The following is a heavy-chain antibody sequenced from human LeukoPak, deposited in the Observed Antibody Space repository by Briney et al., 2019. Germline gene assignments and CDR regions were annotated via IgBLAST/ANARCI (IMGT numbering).Heavy chain of an antibody. CDR1: GVTFSNAL. CDR2: ISDSGGST. Sequence: GGSLRLSCAASGVTFSNALMSWVRQAPGKGLEWVSAISDSGGSTYHADSVKGRFTISRDTSKNTLFLQMNSPRVEDTAVYYCAVGDYADYWGQGTLVTVSS. J-gene: IGHJ4*02. CDR3: AVGDYADY. D-gene: IGHD2-15*01. V-gene: IGHV3-23*01.